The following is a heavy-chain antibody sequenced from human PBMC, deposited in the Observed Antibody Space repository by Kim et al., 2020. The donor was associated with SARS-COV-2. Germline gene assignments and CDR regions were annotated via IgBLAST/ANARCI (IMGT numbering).Heavy chain of an antibody. CDR3: ARGARYNSTWFPGGGMDV. CDR2: ISYDGSNK. J-gene: IGHJ6*02. V-gene: IGHV3-30*03. Sequence: GGSLRLSCGASGFSFRSYGMHWVRQAPGKGLEWVAVISYDGSNKYYGDSVKGRLSISRDNSKKTLHLQMNSLKTEDTAVYYCARGARYNSTWFPGGGMDVWGQGTTVTVSS. D-gene: IGHD6-13*01. CDR1: GFSFRSYG.